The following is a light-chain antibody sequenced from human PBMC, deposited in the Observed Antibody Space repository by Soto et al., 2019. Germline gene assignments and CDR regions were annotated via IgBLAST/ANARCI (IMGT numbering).Light chain of an antibody. CDR1: QGISSY. CDR3: QQYNSYWT. V-gene: IGKV1-8*01. CDR2: AAS. J-gene: IGKJ1*01. Sequence: AIRMTQSPSSFSASTGDRATITCRASQGISSYLAWYQQKPGKAPKLLIYAASTLQSGVPSRFSGSGSGTEFTLTISSLQPDDFATYYCQQYNSYWTFGQGTKVDIK.